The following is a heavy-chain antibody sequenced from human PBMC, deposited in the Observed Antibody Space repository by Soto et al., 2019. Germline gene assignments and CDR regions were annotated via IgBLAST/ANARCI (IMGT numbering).Heavy chain of an antibody. V-gene: IGHV4-61*01. CDR2: IYYIGDI. J-gene: IGHJ6*02. CDR3: AREFYGMDV. CDR1: SGFVRSSTYY. Sequence: QVQLQESGPGLVKPSETLSLTCTVSSGFVRSSTYYWSWIRQSPGKGLEWIGYIYYIGDINYNPSLKSRVTMSVDTSKNQFSLKLSSVTAADTAVYYCAREFYGMDVWGQGTTVTVSS.